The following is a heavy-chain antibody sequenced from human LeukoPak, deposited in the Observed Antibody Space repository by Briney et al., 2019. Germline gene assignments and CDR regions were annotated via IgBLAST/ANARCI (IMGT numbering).Heavy chain of an antibody. CDR3: ARVSQGGYYDSSGYPDY. D-gene: IGHD3-22*01. Sequence: SETLSLTCTVSGGSISSCYWSWIRQPPGKGLERIGYIYYSGSTNYNPSLKSRVTISVDTSKNQFSLKLSSVTAADTAVYYCARVSQGGYYDSSGYPDYWGQGTLVTVSS. V-gene: IGHV4-59*01. CDR1: GGSISSCY. J-gene: IGHJ4*02. CDR2: IYYSGST.